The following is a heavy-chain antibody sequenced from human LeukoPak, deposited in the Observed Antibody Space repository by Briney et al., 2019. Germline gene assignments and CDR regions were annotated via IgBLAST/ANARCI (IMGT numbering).Heavy chain of an antibody. CDR2: ISYDEDNR. V-gene: IGHV3-30-3*01. J-gene: IGHJ6*02. CDR3: ASLSAMTTAPPDV. CDR1: GFTFSNYA. Sequence: PGGSLRLSCIASGFTFSNYAMNWVRQAPGKGLKWVAFISYDEDNRFYADSVKGRFSISRDNSNNVLFLQMNSLRVEDTAVYYCASLSAMTTAPPDVWGQGTTVTVSS. D-gene: IGHD1-1*01.